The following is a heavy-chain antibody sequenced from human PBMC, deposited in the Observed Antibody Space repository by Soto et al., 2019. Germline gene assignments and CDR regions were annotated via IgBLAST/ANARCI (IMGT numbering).Heavy chain of an antibody. V-gene: IGHV3-30*04. CDR1: GFTFSSYF. Sequence: QVQFVESGGGVVQPGRSLRLSCAASGFTFSSYFMHWVRQAPGKGLEWVALISHDGANKQYADSMKGRFIISRDNSNKTLYLQVNSLRPDDTAVYYCAREKRGRWLQFGADSWGQGTLISVSS. D-gene: IGHD5-12*01. CDR3: AREKRGRWLQFGADS. CDR2: ISHDGANK. J-gene: IGHJ4*02.